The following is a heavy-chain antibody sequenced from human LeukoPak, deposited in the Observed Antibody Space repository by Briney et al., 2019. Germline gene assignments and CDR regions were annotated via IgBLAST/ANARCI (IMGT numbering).Heavy chain of an antibody. CDR3: ARGTLVLRFLGWLLSHGMDV. Sequence: GGSLRLSCAASGFTFSSYSMNWVRQAPGKGLEWVSSISSSSSYIYYADSVKGRFTISRDNAKNSLYLQMNSLRAEDTAVYYCARGTLVLRFLGWLLSHGMDVWGQGTTVTVSS. D-gene: IGHD3-3*01. CDR1: GFTFSSYS. CDR2: ISSSSSYI. J-gene: IGHJ6*02. V-gene: IGHV3-21*01.